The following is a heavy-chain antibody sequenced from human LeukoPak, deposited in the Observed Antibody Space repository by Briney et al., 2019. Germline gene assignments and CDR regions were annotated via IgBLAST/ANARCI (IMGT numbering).Heavy chain of an antibody. J-gene: IGHJ6*02. CDR2: INPSGGST. Sequence: ASVKVSCKASGYTFTTYYMHWVRQAPGQGLEWMGIINPSGGSTSYAQKFQGRVTMTRDTSTGTAYMELRSLRSDDTAVYYCARARPQTRAFTNGVTYYYYYGMDVWGQGTTVTVSS. CDR1: GYTFTTYY. CDR3: ARARPQTRAFTNGVTYYYYYGMDV. D-gene: IGHD2-8*01. V-gene: IGHV1-46*01.